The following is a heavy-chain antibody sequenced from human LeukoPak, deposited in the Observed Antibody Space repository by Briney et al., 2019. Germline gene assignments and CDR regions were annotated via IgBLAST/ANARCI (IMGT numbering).Heavy chain of an antibody. CDR3: ARVSSSGWRRFKGNDAFDI. CDR1: GFTFGSYA. Sequence: PGGSLRLSCAASGFTFGSYAMHWVRQAPGKGLEWVAMISYDGHNTLYADSVKGRFTISRDNFKNSLYLQMNSLRAEDTAVYYCARVSSSGWRRFKGNDAFDIWGQGTLVTVSS. D-gene: IGHD6-19*01. V-gene: IGHV3-30*04. CDR2: ISYDGHNT. J-gene: IGHJ3*02.